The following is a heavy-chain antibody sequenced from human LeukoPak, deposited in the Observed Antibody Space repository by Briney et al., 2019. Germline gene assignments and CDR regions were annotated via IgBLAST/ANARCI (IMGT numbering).Heavy chain of an antibody. J-gene: IGHJ4*02. V-gene: IGHV3-30*04. Sequence: QTGGSLRLSCAVSGFNFRNYAMDWVRQAPGKGLEWVSVISYDENNKDYADSVKGRFTISRDNSKNTLYLQMSSLRDEDTAVYYCAREYCSTSNCPNFDYWGRGTLVTVSS. D-gene: IGHD2-2*01. CDR1: GFNFRNYA. CDR2: ISYDENNK. CDR3: AREYCSTSNCPNFDY.